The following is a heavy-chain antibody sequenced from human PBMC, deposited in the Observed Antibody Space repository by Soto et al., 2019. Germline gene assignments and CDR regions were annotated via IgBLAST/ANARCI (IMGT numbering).Heavy chain of an antibody. Sequence: GGSLRLSCAASGFTFSSYAMSWVRQAPGKGLEWVSAISGSGGSTYYADSVKGRFTISRDNSKNTLYLQMNSLRAEDTAVYYCAKCGDYGDLPTELINYYYGMDVWGQGTTVTVSS. J-gene: IGHJ6*02. D-gene: IGHD4-17*01. CDR3: AKCGDYGDLPTELINYYYGMDV. CDR2: ISGSGGST. V-gene: IGHV3-23*01. CDR1: GFTFSSYA.